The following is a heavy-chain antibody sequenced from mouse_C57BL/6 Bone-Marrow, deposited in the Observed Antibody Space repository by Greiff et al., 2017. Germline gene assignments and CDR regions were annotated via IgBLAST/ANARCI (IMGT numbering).Heavy chain of an antibody. CDR1: GYTFTSYW. D-gene: IGHD3-3*01. CDR2: IHPNSGST. V-gene: IGHV1-64*01. J-gene: IGHJ2*01. Sequence: QVQLQQPGAELVKPGASVKLSCKASGYTFTSYWMHWVKQRPGQGLEWIGMIHPNSGSTNYNEKFKSKATLTVDKSSSTAYLQLSSLTSEDTAVYYCARGGGTWFDYWGQGTTLTVSS. CDR3: ARGGGTWFDY.